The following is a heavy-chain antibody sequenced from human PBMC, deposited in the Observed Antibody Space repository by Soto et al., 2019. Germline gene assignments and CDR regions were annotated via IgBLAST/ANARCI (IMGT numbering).Heavy chain of an antibody. D-gene: IGHD3-3*01. V-gene: IGHV3-23*01. CDR2: ISGSGGST. Sequence: PVGSLRLSCAASGFTFSSYAMIWVRQAQGKGLEWVSAISGSGGSTYYADSVKGRFTISRDNSKNTLYLQMNSLRAEDTAVYYCAKDQSADYNWFGPWGQGTLVTVPS. J-gene: IGHJ5*02. CDR3: AKDQSADYNWFGP. CDR1: GFTFSSYA.